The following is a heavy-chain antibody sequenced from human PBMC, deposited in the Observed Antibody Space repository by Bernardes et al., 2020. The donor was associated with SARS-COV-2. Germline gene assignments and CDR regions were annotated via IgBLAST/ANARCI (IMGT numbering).Heavy chain of an antibody. D-gene: IGHD3-22*01. V-gene: IGHV3-30*18. CDR1: GFTFSSYG. J-gene: IGHJ4*02. Sequence: VGSLSLSCAASGFTFSSYGMHWVRQAPGKGLEWVAVISYDGSNKYYADSVKGRFTISRDNSKNTLYLQMNSLRAEDTAVYYCAKDLYYYDSSGYPYYFDYWGQGTLVTVSS. CDR3: AKDLYYYDSSGYPYYFDY. CDR2: ISYDGSNK.